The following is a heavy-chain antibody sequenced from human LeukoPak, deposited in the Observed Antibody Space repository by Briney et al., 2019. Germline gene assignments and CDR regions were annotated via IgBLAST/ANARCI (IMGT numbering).Heavy chain of an antibody. CDR3: AREAEVDFWSGYWEF. V-gene: IGHV1-69*05. CDR2: IIPIFGTA. Sequence: SVKVSCKASGGTFSSYAISWVRQAPGRGLEWMGRIIPIFGTANYAQKFQGRVTITTDESTSTAYMELSSLRSEDTAVYYCAREAEVDFWSGYWEFWGQGTLVTISS. J-gene: IGHJ4*02. CDR1: GGTFSSYA. D-gene: IGHD3-3*01.